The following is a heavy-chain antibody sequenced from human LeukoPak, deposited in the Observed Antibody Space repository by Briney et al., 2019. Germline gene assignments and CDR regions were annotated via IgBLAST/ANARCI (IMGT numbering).Heavy chain of an antibody. CDR1: GFTFCDYA. V-gene: IGHV3-49*04. J-gene: IGHJ6*03. Sequence: TGGSLRLSCIASGFTFCDYAMSGVRQAPGKGLEWVGFIRSKPYGGTTEYAASVKGRFSISRDDSKSTAYLQMNSLKTEDTAVYYCIRDLRGYSSYYMDVWGKGSTVTVSS. D-gene: IGHD5-18*01. CDR3: IRDLRGYSSYYMDV. CDR2: IRSKPYGGTT.